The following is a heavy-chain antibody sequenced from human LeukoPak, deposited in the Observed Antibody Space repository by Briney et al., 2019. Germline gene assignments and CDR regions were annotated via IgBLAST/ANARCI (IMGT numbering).Heavy chain of an antibody. J-gene: IGHJ4*02. V-gene: IGHV4-34*01. CDR2: INHSGST. D-gene: IGHD6-25*01. Sequence: SETLSLTCAVYGGSFSGYYWSWIRQPPGKGLEWIGEINHSGSTNYNPSLKSRVTISVDTSKNQFSLKLSSVTAADTAVYYCARLGYSSADYWGQGTLVTVSS. CDR1: GGSFSGYY. CDR3: ARLGYSSADY.